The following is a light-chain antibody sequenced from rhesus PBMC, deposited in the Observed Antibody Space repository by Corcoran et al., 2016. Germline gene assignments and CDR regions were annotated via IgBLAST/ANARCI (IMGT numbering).Light chain of an antibody. CDR3: QQHNSYPPWT. V-gene: IGKV1S11*01. CDR1: QGISSW. Sequence: DIQMTQSPSSLSASVGDRVTITCQSSQGISSWLAWYQQKPGKAPKLLVYAASSLQSGVPSRFSGSGSETDFTLTISSLRPENFAAYYSQQHNSYPPWTFGQGTKVEVK. J-gene: IGKJ1*01. CDR2: AAS.